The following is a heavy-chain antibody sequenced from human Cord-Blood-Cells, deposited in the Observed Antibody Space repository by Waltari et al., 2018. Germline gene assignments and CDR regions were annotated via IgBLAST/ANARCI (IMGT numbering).Heavy chain of an antibody. CDR1: GYTFTGYY. CDR2: INPNSGGT. CDR3: ARDDDFWSGYYYYYGMDV. D-gene: IGHD3-3*01. J-gene: IGHJ6*02. Sequence: QVQLVQSGAEVKKPGASVKVSCKASGYTFTGYYMHWVRQAPGQGLEWMGWINPNSGGTNYAQKFQGRVTMTRDTSISTAYMELSRLRSDDTAVYYCARDDDFWSGYYYYYGMDVWGQGTTVTVSS. V-gene: IGHV1-2*02.